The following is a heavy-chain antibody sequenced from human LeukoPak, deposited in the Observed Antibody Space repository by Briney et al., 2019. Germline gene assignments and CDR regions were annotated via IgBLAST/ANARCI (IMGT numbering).Heavy chain of an antibody. CDR2: INTYNGKT. CDR1: GYTFTNFG. Sequence: ASVTVSCMTTGYTFTNFGLSWVRQAPGQGLEWVGCINTYNGKTNYAEKLQGRVSMTTDKSTTTAYMDLRSLRADDRAVYYCARGLTGMMDCDYWGQGTLVTVSS. D-gene: IGHD3-10*01. V-gene: IGHV1-18*01. J-gene: IGHJ4*02. CDR3: ARGLTGMMDCDY.